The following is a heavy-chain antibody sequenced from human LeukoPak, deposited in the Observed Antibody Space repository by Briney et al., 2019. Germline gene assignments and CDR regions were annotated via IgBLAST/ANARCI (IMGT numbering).Heavy chain of an antibody. CDR1: GGSVSSGSYF. CDR2: IYDSEST. V-gene: IGHV4-61*01. D-gene: IGHD3-22*01. J-gene: IGHJ6*02. CDR3: ARRPGSSAYPHYFGMDV. Sequence: SETLSLTCTVSGGSVSSGSYFWTWIRQSPGKRLEYVGYIYDSESTYYNPSLKSRVTISVDTSKNQFSLKLNSVTAADTAVYYCARRPGSSAYPHYFGMDVWGQGTSVTVSS.